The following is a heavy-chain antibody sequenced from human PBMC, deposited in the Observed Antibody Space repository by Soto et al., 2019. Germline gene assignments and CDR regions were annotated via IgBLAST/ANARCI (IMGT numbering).Heavy chain of an antibody. CDR1: GFKFSNYA. V-gene: IGHV3-23*01. CDR3: AKDRRAGGNSAFYFDF. D-gene: IGHD3-16*01. CDR2: ISATGGGT. Sequence: ESLKISCAASGFKFSNYAMSWVRQAPGKGLEWVSLISATGGGTYYADSVKGRFTISRDNSHNTLYLQVHSLTAEDTAVYYCAKDRRAGGNSAFYFDFWGQGAQVTVSS. J-gene: IGHJ4*02.